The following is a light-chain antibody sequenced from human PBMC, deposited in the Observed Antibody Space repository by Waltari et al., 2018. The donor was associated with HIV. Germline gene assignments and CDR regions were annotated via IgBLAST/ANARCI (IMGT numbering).Light chain of an antibody. CDR1: QTINTY. V-gene: IGKV1-39*01. CDR3: QQSYNFPFT. CDR2: AAS. J-gene: IGKJ2*01. Sequence: IQVTQSTSSLSASFRDRVILSCRANQTINTYLNWYQHQPGNAPKLLIYAASTLQSGVPPRFTGSGSGTDFSLTISRLQPEDFATYYCQQSYNFPFTFGPGTKLEIK.